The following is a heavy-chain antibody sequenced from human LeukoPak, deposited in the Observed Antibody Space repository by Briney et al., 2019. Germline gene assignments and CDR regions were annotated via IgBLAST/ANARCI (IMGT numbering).Heavy chain of an antibody. Sequence: GGSLRLSCAASGFTFSSKWMSWVRQAPGKGLEWVANIKQDGTEKYYADSVKGRFTISRDNAKNSLYLQMNSLKTEDTAVYYCATDRIVGASAFDVWGQGTMVTVSS. V-gene: IGHV3-7*04. J-gene: IGHJ3*01. CDR2: IKQDGTEK. D-gene: IGHD1-26*01. CDR3: ATDRIVGASAFDV. CDR1: GFTFSSKW.